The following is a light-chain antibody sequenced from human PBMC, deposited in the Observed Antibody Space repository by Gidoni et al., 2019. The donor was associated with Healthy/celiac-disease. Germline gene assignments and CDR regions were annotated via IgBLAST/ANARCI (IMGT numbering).Light chain of an antibody. CDR2: AAS. J-gene: IGKJ1*01. CDR3: QKYNSAPRT. CDR1: QGISNY. Sequence: DIQMTQSPSSLSASVGDRVTITCRASQGISNYLAWYQQKPGKVPKLLIYAASTLQSGVPSRFSGCGSETDFTLTIHSLQPKDVATFYCQKYNSAPRTFGQGTKVEIK. V-gene: IGKV1-27*01.